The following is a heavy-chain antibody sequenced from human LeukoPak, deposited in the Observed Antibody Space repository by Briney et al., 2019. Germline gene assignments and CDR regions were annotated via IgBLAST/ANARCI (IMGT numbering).Heavy chain of an antibody. CDR2: ISSSSSTI. J-gene: IGHJ6*03. CDR3: AREVSYYYYMDV. CDR1: GFTFSSYS. V-gene: IGHV3-48*01. D-gene: IGHD2-8*01. Sequence: GGSLRLSCAASGFTFSSYSMNWVRQAPGKGLEWVSYISSSSSTIYYADSVKGRFTISRDNAKNPLFLQMNSLRAEDTAVYYCAREVSYYYYMDVWGKGTTVTVSS.